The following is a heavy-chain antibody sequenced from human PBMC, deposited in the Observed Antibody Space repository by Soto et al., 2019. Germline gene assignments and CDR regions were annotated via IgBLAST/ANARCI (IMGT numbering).Heavy chain of an antibody. Sequence: QVQLQESGPGLVKPSQTLSLTCTVSGGSISSGGFYWSWIRQLPGKGLEWIGFIYSNGNSYYNPSLKSRVNISLDTSKNKFSLKISSVTVADTAVYYCARDGRTSGYYLYFWGQGTLVTVSP. CDR2: IYSNGNS. J-gene: IGHJ4*02. D-gene: IGHD3-22*01. CDR1: GGSISSGGFY. CDR3: ARDGRTSGYYLYF. V-gene: IGHV4-31*03.